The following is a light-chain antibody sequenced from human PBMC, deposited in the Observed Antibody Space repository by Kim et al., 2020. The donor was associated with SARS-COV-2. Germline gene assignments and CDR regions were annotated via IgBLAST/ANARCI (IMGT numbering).Light chain of an antibody. CDR3: SSYTSSSSVI. CDR2: DVS. CDR1: STNVGDYTF. V-gene: IGLV2-14*03. J-gene: IGLJ2*01. Sequence: GQSTTTSCAGTSTNVGDYTFVSWYQHHPGKAPKLMIYDVSKRPSGVSNRFSGSKSGNTASLTISGLQAEDEADYYCSSYTSSSSVIFGGGTQLTVL.